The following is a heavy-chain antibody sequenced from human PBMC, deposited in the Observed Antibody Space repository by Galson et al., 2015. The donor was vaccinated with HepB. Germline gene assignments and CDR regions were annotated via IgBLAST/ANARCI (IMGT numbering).Heavy chain of an antibody. Sequence: SLRPSCAASGFTFSSYSMNWVRQAPGKGREWVSSISSSSSYIYYADSVKGRFTISRDNAKNSLYLQMNSLRAEDTAVYYCARDTPANDAFDIWGQGTMVTVSS. J-gene: IGHJ3*02. D-gene: IGHD2-2*01. V-gene: IGHV3-21*01. CDR1: GFTFSSYS. CDR2: ISSSSSYI. CDR3: ARDTPANDAFDI.